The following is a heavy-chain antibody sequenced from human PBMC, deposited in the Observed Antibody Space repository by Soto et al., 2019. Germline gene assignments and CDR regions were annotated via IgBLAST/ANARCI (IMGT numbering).Heavy chain of an antibody. CDR2: INAGNGNT. CDR3: ARGGYSGYVYWFDP. V-gene: IGHV1-3*01. D-gene: IGHD5-12*01. CDR1: GYTFTSYA. Sequence: ASVKVSCKASGYTFTSYAMHWVRQAPGQRLEWMGWINAGNGNTKYSQKFQGRVTITRDTSASTAYMELSSLRSEATAVYYCARGGYSGYVYWFDPWGQGTLVTVSS. J-gene: IGHJ5*02.